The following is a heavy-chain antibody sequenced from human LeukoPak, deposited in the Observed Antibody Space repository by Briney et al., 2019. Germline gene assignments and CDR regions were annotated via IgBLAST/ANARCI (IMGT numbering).Heavy chain of an antibody. Sequence: SETLSLTCTVSGGSISSYYRSWIRQPAGKGLEGIGRIYTSGSTNYNPSLKSGVTMSVDTSKNQFYLKQSSVTAADTAVYYCARGYSSGWFTGPDYFDYWGQGTLVTVSS. CDR2: IYTSGST. CDR1: GGSISSYY. J-gene: IGHJ4*02. D-gene: IGHD6-19*01. V-gene: IGHV4-4*07. CDR3: ARGYSSGWFTGPDYFDY.